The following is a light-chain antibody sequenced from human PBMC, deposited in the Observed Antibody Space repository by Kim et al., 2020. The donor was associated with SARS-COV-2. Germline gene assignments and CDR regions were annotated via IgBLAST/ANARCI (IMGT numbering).Light chain of an antibody. CDR3: QAYDSRLSAVI. CDR2: RHN. Sequence: RVVISWPGSRSNIGGGYDLPWYQQHSGRAPKLLIYRHNNRPSGVPDRFSGSKSGTSASLAINGLQADDEADYYCQAYDSRLSAVIFGGGTQLTVL. CDR1: RSNIGGGYD. V-gene: IGLV1-40*01. J-gene: IGLJ2*01.